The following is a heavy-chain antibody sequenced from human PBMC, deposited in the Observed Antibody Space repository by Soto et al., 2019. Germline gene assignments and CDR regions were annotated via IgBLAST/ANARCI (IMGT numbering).Heavy chain of an antibody. J-gene: IGHJ4*02. V-gene: IGHV1-18*01. Sequence: ASVKVSCKASGYTFTSYGISWVRQAPGQGLEWMGRISAYNGKTNYAQKIQGRVTMTTDKSTSTAYMELSSLRSEDTAVYYCARAVTRATGAFDYWGQGTLVTVSS. CDR3: ARAVTRATGAFDY. CDR2: ISAYNGKT. CDR1: GYTFTSYG. D-gene: IGHD1-26*01.